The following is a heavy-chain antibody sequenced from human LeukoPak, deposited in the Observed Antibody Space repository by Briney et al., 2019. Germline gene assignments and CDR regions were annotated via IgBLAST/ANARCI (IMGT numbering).Heavy chain of an antibody. D-gene: IGHD4-4*01. V-gene: IGHV4-34*01. CDR3: ARGVPWGSNYEN. CDR2: INHSGST. CDR1: GGSFSGYY. Sequence: SETLSLTCAVYGGSFSGYYWSWIRQPPGKGLGWIGEINHSGSTNYNPSLKSRVTISVDTSKNQFSLKLSSVTAADTAVYYCARGVPWGSNYENWGQGTLVTVSS. J-gene: IGHJ4*02.